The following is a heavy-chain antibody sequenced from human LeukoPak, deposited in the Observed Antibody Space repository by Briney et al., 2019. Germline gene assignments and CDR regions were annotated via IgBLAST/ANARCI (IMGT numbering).Heavy chain of an antibody. Sequence: SETLSLTCAVSGGSISSGGYSWSWIRQPPGKGLEWIGYIYYSGSTYYNPSLKSRVTISVDTSKNQFSLKLSSVTAADMAVYYCARYYYDSGGYYYQNWGQGTLVTVSS. D-gene: IGHD3-22*01. J-gene: IGHJ1*01. CDR2: IYYSGST. V-gene: IGHV4-30-4*07. CDR1: GGSISSGGYS. CDR3: ARYYYDSGGYYYQN.